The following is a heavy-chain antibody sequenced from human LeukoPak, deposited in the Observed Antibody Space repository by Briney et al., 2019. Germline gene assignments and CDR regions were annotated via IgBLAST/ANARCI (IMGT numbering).Heavy chain of an antibody. CDR3: AKRDTAMFSYYYCGMDV. J-gene: IGHJ6*02. Sequence: GGSLRLSCAASGFTFSSYAMSWVRQASGKGLEWVSAISGSGGSTYYADSVKGRFTISRDNSKNTLYLQMNSLRAEDTAVYYCAKRDTAMFSYYYCGMDVWGQGTTVTVSS. CDR2: ISGSGGST. D-gene: IGHD5-18*01. V-gene: IGHV3-23*01. CDR1: GFTFSSYA.